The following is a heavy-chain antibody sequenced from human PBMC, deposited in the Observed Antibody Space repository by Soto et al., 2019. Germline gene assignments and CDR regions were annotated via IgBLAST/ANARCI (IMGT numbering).Heavy chain of an antibody. CDR1: GGSFSGYY. CDR2: INHSGST. V-gene: IGHV4-34*01. CDR3: ARGGRYYYYYYGMDV. J-gene: IGHJ6*02. Sequence: TSETLSLTCAVYGGSFSGYYWSWIRQPPGKGLEWIGEINHSGSTNYNPSLKSRVTISVDTSKNQFSLKLSSVTAADTAVYYCARGGRYYYYYYGMDVWGQGTTVTVSS.